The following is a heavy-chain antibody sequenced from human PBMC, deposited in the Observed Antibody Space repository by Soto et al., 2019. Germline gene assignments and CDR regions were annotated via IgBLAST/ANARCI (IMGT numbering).Heavy chain of an antibody. CDR3: ARDVTGYCSSTSCNNWFDP. J-gene: IGHJ5*02. Sequence: ASVKVSCKASGYTFTSYYMHWVRQAPGQGLEWMGIINPSGGSTSYAQKFQGRVTMTRDTSTSTVYMELSSLRSEDTAVYYCARDVTGYCSSTSCNNWFDPWGQGTLVTVSS. D-gene: IGHD2-2*01. CDR2: INPSGGST. CDR1: GYTFTSYY. V-gene: IGHV1-46*01.